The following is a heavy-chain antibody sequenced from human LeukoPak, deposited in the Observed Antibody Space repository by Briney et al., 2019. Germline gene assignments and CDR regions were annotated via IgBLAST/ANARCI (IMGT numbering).Heavy chain of an antibody. J-gene: IGHJ6*02. D-gene: IGHD5-18*01. V-gene: IGHV3-11*04. CDR1: GFIFSDYY. CDR2: ISSTDTI. CDR3: ARGPSIQLWSDPYYYYGMDV. Sequence: GGSLRLSCAASGFIFSDYYMSWICQAPGKGLEWLSYISSTDTIYYADSVKGRFTISRDNAKNSLYLQMDSLRAEDTAVYYCARGPSIQLWSDPYYYYGMDVWGQGTTVTVSS.